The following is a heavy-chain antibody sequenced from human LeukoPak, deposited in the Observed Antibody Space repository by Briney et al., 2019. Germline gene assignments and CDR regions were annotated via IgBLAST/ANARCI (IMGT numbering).Heavy chain of an antibody. V-gene: IGHV1-8*02. D-gene: IGHD3-22*01. Sequence: ASVKVSCKASGYTFTGYYMHWVRQAPGQGLEWMGWMNPNSGNTGYAQKFQGRVTMTRNTSISTAYMELSSLRSEDTAVYYCARDPRYYDSSGYYPYWYFDLWGRGTLVTVSS. CDR2: MNPNSGNT. J-gene: IGHJ2*01. CDR1: GYTFTGYY. CDR3: ARDPRYYDSSGYYPYWYFDL.